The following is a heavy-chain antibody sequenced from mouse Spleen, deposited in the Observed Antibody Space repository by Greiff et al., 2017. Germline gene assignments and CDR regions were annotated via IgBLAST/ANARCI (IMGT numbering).Heavy chain of an antibody. CDR3: ARQSWAYFDY. J-gene: IGHJ2*01. Sequence: EVNVVESGGGLVKLGGSLKLSCAASGFTFSSYAMSWVRQTPEKRLEWVATISSGGGNTYYPDSVKGRFTISRDNAKNTLYLQMSSLKSEDTAMYYCARQSWAYFDYWGQGTTLTVSS. V-gene: IGHV5-9*04. CDR1: GFTFSSYA. CDR2: ISSGGGNT. D-gene: IGHD4-1*01.